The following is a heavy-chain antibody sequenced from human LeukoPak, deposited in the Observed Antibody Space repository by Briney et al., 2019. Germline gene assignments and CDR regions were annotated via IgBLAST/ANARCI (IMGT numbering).Heavy chain of an antibody. CDR1: GYTFTSYG. CDR3: AREGPYYYDSSGYYFLYYYYYYGMDV. CDR2: ISAFNGNT. Sequence: GASVKVSCKASGYTFTSYGISWVRQAPGQGLEWMGWISAFNGNTNYAQKLQGRVTMTTDTSTSTAYMELRSLRSDDTAVYYCAREGPYYYDSSGYYFLYYYYYYGMDVWGQGTTVTVSS. J-gene: IGHJ6*02. V-gene: IGHV1-18*01. D-gene: IGHD3-22*01.